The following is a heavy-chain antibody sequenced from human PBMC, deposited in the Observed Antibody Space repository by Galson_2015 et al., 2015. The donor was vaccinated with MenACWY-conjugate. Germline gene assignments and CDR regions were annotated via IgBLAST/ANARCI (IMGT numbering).Heavy chain of an antibody. V-gene: IGHV3-7*01. CDR3: GRIIHDGLDY. CDR2: INRDGGGT. J-gene: IGHJ4*02. Sequence: SLRLSCAASGFTFDSYRMSWVRQAPGKGLEWVTNINRDGGGTYYASSVKGRFTISKDNAENSLYLQMNSLRAEETAIYYCGRIIHDGLDYWGQGTLVTVSS. D-gene: IGHD1-1*01. CDR1: GFTFDSYR.